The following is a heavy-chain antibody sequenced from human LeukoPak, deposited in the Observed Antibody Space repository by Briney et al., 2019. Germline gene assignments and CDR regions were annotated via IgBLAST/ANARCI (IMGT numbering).Heavy chain of an antibody. CDR2: IYPGDSDT. CDR3: ARRSEQYSSSWYYYYYGMDV. CDR1: GYSLTSYW. Sequence: GESLKISCKGSGYSLTSYWIGWVRQMPGKGLEWMGIIYPGDSDTRYSPSFQGQVTISADKSISTAYLQWSSLKASDTAMYYCARRSEQYSSSWYYYYYGMDVWGQGTTVTVSS. V-gene: IGHV5-51*01. J-gene: IGHJ6*02. D-gene: IGHD6-13*01.